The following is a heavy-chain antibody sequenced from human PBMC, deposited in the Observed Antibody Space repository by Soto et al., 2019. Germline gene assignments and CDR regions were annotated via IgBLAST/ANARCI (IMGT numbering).Heavy chain of an antibody. CDR1: GFSVSNNY. D-gene: IGHD3-10*01. J-gene: IGHJ4*02. CDR2: IQDGGSI. V-gene: IGHV3-66*01. CDR3: ARGEGSGSNALGQ. Sequence: EVLLEESGGDLVQPGGSLRLSCAASGFSVSNNYMTWVRQVLGKGLEWVSVIQDGGSIPYADSVRVRFTISRDSSKNTVFLQMSSLRPEGTAVYLCARGEGSGSNALGQWGQGTLVTVSS.